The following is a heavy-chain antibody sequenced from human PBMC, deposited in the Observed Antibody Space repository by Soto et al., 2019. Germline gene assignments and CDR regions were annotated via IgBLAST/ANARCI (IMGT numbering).Heavy chain of an antibody. CDR3: AKDPAAAGLLELYYFDY. V-gene: IGHV3-23*01. Sequence: GGSLRLSCAASGFTFSSYAMSWVRQAPGKGLEWVSAISGSGGSTYYADSVKGRFTISRDNSKNTLYLQMNSLRAEDTAVYYSAKDPAAAGLLELYYFDYWGQGTLVTVSS. J-gene: IGHJ4*02. D-gene: IGHD6-13*01. CDR2: ISGSGGST. CDR1: GFTFSSYA.